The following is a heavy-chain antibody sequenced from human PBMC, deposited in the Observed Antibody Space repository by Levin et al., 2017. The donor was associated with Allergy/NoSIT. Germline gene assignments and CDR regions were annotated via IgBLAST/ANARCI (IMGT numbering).Heavy chain of an antibody. Sequence: SETLSLTCAVYGGSFSGYYWSWIRQPPGKGLEWIGEINHSGSTNYNPSLKSRVTISVDTSKNQFSLKLSSVTAADTAVYYCARGTMVRGATLGYWGQGTLVTVSS. CDR1: GGSFSGYY. V-gene: IGHV4-34*01. J-gene: IGHJ4*02. CDR3: ARGTMVRGATLGY. D-gene: IGHD3-10*01. CDR2: INHSGST.